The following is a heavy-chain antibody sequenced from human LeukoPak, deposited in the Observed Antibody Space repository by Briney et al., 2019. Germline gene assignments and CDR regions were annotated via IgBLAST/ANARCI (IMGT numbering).Heavy chain of an antibody. V-gene: IGHV3-48*04. CDR1: GFTFSSYS. D-gene: IGHD5-12*01. J-gene: IGHJ4*02. CDR3: ARAYSGYDLYFDY. Sequence: GGSLRLSCAASGFTFSSYSMNWVRQAPGKGLEWVSYISSSSSTIYYADSVKGRFTISRDNAKNSLYLQMNSLRAEDTAVYYCARAYSGYDLYFDYWGQGTLVTVSS. CDR2: ISSSSSTI.